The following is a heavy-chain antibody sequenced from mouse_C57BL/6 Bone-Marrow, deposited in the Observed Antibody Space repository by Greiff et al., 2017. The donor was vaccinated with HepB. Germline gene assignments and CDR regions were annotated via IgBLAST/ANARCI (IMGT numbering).Heavy chain of an antibody. CDR2: INPSTGGT. CDR3: ARFERNYFDY. V-gene: IGHV1-42*01. Sequence: VQLQQSGPELVKPGASVKISCKASGYSFTGYYMNWVKQSPEKSLEWIGEINPSTGGTTYNQKFKAKATLTVDKSSSTAYMQLKSLTSEDSAVYYCARFERNYFDYWGQGTTLTVSS. CDR1: GYSFTGYY. J-gene: IGHJ2*01.